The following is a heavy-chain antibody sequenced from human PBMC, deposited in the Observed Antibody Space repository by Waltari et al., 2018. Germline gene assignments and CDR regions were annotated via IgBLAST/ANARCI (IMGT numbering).Heavy chain of an antibody. J-gene: IGHJ5*02. CDR3: ARDVHCSGGSCLLFYVEGWFDP. Sequence: QVQLQESGPGLVKPSETLSLTCAVSGYSISSVYYWGWIRQPPGKGLEWIGSIDHSGSTTYNPSLKGRVTISVDASKSQFALNVSSVTAADTAVYYCARDVHCSGGSCLLFYVEGWFDPWGQGTLVTVSS. CDR1: GYSISSVYY. D-gene: IGHD2-15*01. CDR2: IDHSGST. V-gene: IGHV4-38-2*02.